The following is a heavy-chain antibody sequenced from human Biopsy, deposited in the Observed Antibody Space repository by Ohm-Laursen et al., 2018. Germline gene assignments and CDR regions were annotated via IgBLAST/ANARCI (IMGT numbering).Heavy chain of an antibody. CDR3: ARHSLDDFWSGAHYYFDY. V-gene: IGHV4-39*01. D-gene: IGHD3-3*01. Sequence: SDTLSLTCSVSGGSISSRNHYWGWLRQPPGKGLEWIGHVYYSGSTFYNSSLESRVTVSVDTSKNQFHLRLTSISASDTAVYYCARHSLDDFWSGAHYYFDYWGLGTLVTVSS. CDR1: GGSISSRNHY. J-gene: IGHJ4*02. CDR2: VYYSGST.